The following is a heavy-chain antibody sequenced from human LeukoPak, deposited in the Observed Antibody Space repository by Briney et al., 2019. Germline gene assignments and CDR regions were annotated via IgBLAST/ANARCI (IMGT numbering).Heavy chain of an antibody. CDR3: TKFVTVTVPNWIDP. J-gene: IGHJ5*02. Sequence: SETLSLTCTVSDGSISGSFWSWIRQSPGEGLEFIGYIYYTGAASYNPSLNSRVSMSVDMSKNQFSLKLNSVTAADTAVYYCTKFVTVTVPNWIDPWGQGILVTVSS. V-gene: IGHV4-59*01. CDR2: IYYTGAA. CDR1: DGSISGSF. D-gene: IGHD4-17*01.